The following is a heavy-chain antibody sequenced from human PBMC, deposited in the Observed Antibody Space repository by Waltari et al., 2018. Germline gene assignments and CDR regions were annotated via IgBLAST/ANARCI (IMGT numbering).Heavy chain of an antibody. CDR2: INHSGST. CDR1: GGSFSGYY. Sequence: QVQLQQWGAGLLKPSETLSLPCAVYGGSFSGYYWSWIRQPPGKGLEWIGEINHSGSTNYNPSLKSRVTISVDTSKNQFSLKLSSVTAADTAVYYCARGERWFGAKLFDYWGQGTLVTVSS. D-gene: IGHD3-10*01. J-gene: IGHJ4*02. V-gene: IGHV4-34*01. CDR3: ARGERWFGAKLFDY.